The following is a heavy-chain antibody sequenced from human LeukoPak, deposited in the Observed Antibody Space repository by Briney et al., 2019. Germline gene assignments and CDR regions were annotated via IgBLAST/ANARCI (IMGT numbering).Heavy chain of an antibody. D-gene: IGHD3-10*01. Sequence: GASVKVSCKVSGYTLTELSMHWVRQAPGQGLEWMGIINPSGGSTSYAQKFQGRVTMTRNTSISTAYMELSSLRSEDTAVYYCARDIYGSGSSWGQGTLVTVSS. J-gene: IGHJ5*02. CDR3: ARDIYGSGSS. CDR2: INPSGGST. V-gene: IGHV1-46*01. CDR1: GYTLTELS.